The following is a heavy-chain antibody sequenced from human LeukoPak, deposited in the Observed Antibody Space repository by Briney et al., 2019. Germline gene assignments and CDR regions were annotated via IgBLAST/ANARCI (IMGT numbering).Heavy chain of an antibody. CDR2: ISYDGSNK. Sequence: GGSLRLSCAASGFTFSSYAMHWVRQAPGKGLEWVAVISYDGSNKYYADSVKGRFTISRDNSKNTLYLQMNSLRAEDTAVYYSARERYSSSLDYWGQGTLVTVSS. CDR1: GFTFSSYA. CDR3: ARERYSSSLDY. D-gene: IGHD6-6*01. V-gene: IGHV3-30-3*01. J-gene: IGHJ4*02.